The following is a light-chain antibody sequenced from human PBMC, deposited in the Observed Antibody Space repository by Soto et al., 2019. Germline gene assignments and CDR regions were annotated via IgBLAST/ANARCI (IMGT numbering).Light chain of an antibody. CDR1: SSDVGSYNF. Sequence: QSALTQPASVSGSPGQSITISCAGTSSDVGSYNFVSWYQQHPGRAPKLMIYEVTKRPSGVSSRFSGPKSGNTASLTISGLQAEEEADYYCCSYAGTSSYVFGTGTKVTVL. CDR2: EVT. CDR3: CSYAGTSSYV. V-gene: IGLV2-23*02. J-gene: IGLJ1*01.